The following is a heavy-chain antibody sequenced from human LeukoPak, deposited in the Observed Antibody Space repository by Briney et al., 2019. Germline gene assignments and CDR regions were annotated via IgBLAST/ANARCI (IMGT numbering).Heavy chain of an antibody. Sequence: GGSLRLSCAASGFTFSSYWMSWVRQAPGKGLEWVANIKQDGSEKYYVDSVKGRFTISRDNAKNSLYLQMNSLRAEDTAVYYCAREPGYSSGWLGGYYYYYYMDVWGKGTTVTISS. CDR1: GFTFSSYW. CDR3: AREPGYSSGWLGGYYYYYYMDV. D-gene: IGHD6-19*01. V-gene: IGHV3-7*01. J-gene: IGHJ6*03. CDR2: IKQDGSEK.